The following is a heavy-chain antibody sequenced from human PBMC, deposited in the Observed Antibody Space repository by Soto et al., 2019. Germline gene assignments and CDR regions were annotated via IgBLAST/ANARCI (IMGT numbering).Heavy chain of an antibody. CDR2: IWYDGSNK. CDR3: ARDRNFAVPAATLNRYYYYGMDV. V-gene: IGHV3-33*01. CDR1: GFTFSSYG. Sequence: GGSLRLSCAASGFTFSSYGMHWVRQAPGKGLEWVAVIWYDGSNKYYADSVKGRFTISRDNSKNTLYLQMNSLRAEDTAVYYCARDRNFAVPAATLNRYYYYGMDVWGQGTTVTVSS. J-gene: IGHJ6*02. D-gene: IGHD2-2*01.